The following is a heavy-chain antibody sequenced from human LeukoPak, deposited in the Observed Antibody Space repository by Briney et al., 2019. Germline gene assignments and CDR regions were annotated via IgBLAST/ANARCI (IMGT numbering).Heavy chain of an antibody. D-gene: IGHD2-2*01. J-gene: IGHJ4*02. Sequence: SQTLSLTCAISGVSVSSNSAAWNWIRQSPSRGLEWLGRTYRRSKWSNDYAPSVKSRIIINPDTSKNQFSLQLNSVTPEDTVVYYCARLHCTTSCYVDYWGQGTLVTVSS. CDR3: ARLHCTTSCYVDY. CDR1: GVSVSSNSAA. CDR2: TYRRSKWSN. V-gene: IGHV6-1*01.